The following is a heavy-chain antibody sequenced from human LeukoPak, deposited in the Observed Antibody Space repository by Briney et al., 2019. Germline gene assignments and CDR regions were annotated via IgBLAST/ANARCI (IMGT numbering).Heavy chain of an antibody. Sequence: GGSLRLSCAASGFTFNTYWMHWVRQAPGKGLVWVSRINGDGSGTRYADSVEGRFTSSRDNAKNTVYLQMNSLRAEDTAVYYCVREGGSYYGYWGQGTLVTVSS. CDR2: INGDGSGT. CDR3: VREGGSYYGY. D-gene: IGHD1-26*01. J-gene: IGHJ4*02. CDR1: GFTFNTYW. V-gene: IGHV3-74*01.